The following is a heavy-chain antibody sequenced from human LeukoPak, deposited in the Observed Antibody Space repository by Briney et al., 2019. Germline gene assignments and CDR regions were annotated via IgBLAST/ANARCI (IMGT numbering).Heavy chain of an antibody. D-gene: IGHD6-13*01. V-gene: IGHV1-2*02. J-gene: IGHJ4*02. Sequence: GSAVKVSCKASGYTFTGYYMHWVRQAAGQGLDWMGWINPNSGGTNYAQKFQGRVTITRNTYISTAYMELSMRGSYDTAAYYCARSGGYSSSCYFGGGYWGQGTLVTVSS. CDR1: GYTFTGYY. CDR3: ARSGGYSSSCYFGGGY. CDR2: INPNSGGT.